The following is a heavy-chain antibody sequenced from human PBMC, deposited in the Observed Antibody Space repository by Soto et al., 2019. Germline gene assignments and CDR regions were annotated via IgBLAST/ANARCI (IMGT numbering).Heavy chain of an antibody. CDR2: VNRDGSSA. J-gene: IGHJ3*02. V-gene: IGHV3-74*01. D-gene: IGHD2-2*01. CDR1: GFTFRAYW. Sequence: PGGSLRLSCVASGFTFRAYWMHWVRQAPGKGLVWVSRVNRDGSSATYADSVRGRFTITRDNAKNTLYLQMNRLRADDTALSYRASIPSMPMATTRDFDIWGQGTMVTVSS. CDR3: ASIPSMPMATTRDFDI.